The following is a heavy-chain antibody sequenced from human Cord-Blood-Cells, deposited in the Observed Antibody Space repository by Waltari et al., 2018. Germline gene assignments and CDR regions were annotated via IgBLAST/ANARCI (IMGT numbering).Heavy chain of an antibody. Sequence: QVQLGQSGAEVKKPGASVTVSCKASGYTFTGYYLHWVRQAPGQGLGWRGWVNPDRGDKRYTQKFQGRFNMARDTSISTSHMGLSRLGADETAVYYCAREDGSGTGGDYWGQGTLVTVSS. CDR3: AREDGSGTGGDY. CDR2: VNPDRGDK. CDR1: GYTFTGYY. J-gene: IGHJ4*02. V-gene: IGHV1-2*02. D-gene: IGHD3-10*01.